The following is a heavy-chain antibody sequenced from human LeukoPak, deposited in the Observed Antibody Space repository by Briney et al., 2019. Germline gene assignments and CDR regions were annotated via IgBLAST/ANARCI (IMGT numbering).Heavy chain of an antibody. CDR2: IKQDGSEK. V-gene: IGHV3-7*01. D-gene: IGHD3-3*01. Sequence: GGSLRLSCAASGFTFSSYWMSWVRQAPGKGLEWVANIKQDGSEKYYVDSVKGRFTISRDNAKNSLYLQMNSLRAEDTAVYYCARDDFWSGYSSYYGMDVWGQGTTVTVSS. J-gene: IGHJ6*02. CDR1: GFTFSSYW. CDR3: ARDDFWSGYSSYYGMDV.